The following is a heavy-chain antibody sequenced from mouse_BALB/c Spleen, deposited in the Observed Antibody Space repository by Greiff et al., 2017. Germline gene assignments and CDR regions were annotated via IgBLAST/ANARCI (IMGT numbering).Heavy chain of an antibody. Sequence: DLLKPGASVKLSCKASGYTFTSYWINWIKQRPGQGLEWIGRIAPGSGSTYYNEMFKGKATLTVDTSSSTAYIQLSSLSSEDSAVYFCARSVYGYDCYFDYWGQGTTLTVSS. CDR3: ARSVYGYDCYFDY. J-gene: IGHJ2*01. V-gene: IGHV1S41*01. D-gene: IGHD2-2*01. CDR1: GYTFTSYW. CDR2: IAPGSGST.